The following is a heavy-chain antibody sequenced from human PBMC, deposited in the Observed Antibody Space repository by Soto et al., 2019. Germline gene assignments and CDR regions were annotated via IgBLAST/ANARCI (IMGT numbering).Heavy chain of an antibody. CDR1: GFTFSEFY. CDR3: ARDRNAAGSDY. CDR2: ISSGSTNI. V-gene: IGHV3-11*01. D-gene: IGHD1-1*01. Sequence: PGGSLRRSCAASGFTFSEFYMSWIRQAPGKGLEWISYISSGSTNIFYADSVKGRFTVSRDNAKNSVYLQMDSLRAEDTAVYYCARDRNAAGSDYWGQGTLVTVSS. J-gene: IGHJ4*02.